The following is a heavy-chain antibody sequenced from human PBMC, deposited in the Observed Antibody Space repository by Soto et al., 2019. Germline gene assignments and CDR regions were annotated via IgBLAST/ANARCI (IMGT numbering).Heavy chain of an antibody. CDR1: GGSISSGGSY. CDR3: ASSHCFSSSCSCLDL. V-gene: IGHV4-31*03. J-gene: IGHJ2*01. D-gene: IGHD2-2*01. CDR2: IYYRGTT. Sequence: QVQLQESGPGLVKPSQTLSLTCTVSGGSISSGGSYWSWIRQSPGKGLEWIGYIYYRGTTYYNPSLKNRVSISLATSKDQFSLKLSSVTAADTAIYYWASSHCFSSSCSCLDLWGRGTLVTVSS.